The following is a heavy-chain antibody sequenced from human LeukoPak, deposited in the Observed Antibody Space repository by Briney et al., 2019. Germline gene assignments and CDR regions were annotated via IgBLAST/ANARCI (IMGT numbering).Heavy chain of an antibody. CDR1: RFTFSSYA. D-gene: IGHD1-26*01. J-gene: IGHJ4*02. CDR2: ISGSGGST. Sequence: PGGFLTLYCAASRFTFSSYAMLWPPQAPGKGLEWVIAISGSGGSTYYADSVNGRFNISRDNSRNTLYLEMTSLRAEDTAVYFCAKDGAVIVGATITAAYFGYWGQGTLVTVSS. V-gene: IGHV3-23*01. CDR3: AKDGAVIVGATITAAYFGY.